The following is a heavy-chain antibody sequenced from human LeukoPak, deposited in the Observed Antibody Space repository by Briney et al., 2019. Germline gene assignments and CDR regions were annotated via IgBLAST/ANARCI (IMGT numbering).Heavy chain of an antibody. V-gene: IGHV4-34*01. CDR2: INHVGIT. Sequence: SETLSLTCAVYGESFNGYYWSWIRQSPQKGLEWIGHINHVGITNYNPSLKSRLTILVDTSKNQFTLKLKSVTAADTAVYYCARQGGRYCSSTSCYASYYYYYYYMDVWGKGTTVTISS. CDR1: GESFNGYY. J-gene: IGHJ6*03. D-gene: IGHD2-2*01. CDR3: ARQGGRYCSSTSCYASYYYYYYYMDV.